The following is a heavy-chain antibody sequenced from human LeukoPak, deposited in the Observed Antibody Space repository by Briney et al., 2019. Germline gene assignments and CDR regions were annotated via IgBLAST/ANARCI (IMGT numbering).Heavy chain of an antibody. CDR1: GDTFSRYA. CDR2: IIPIFGTA. Sequence: ASVKVSCKASGDTFSRYAISWMRQAPGQGLEWMGGIIPIFGTANYAQKFQGRVTITADESTSTAYMELSSLRSEDTAVYYCARGRMAGTYVFDSWGQGTLVTVSS. J-gene: IGHJ4*02. V-gene: IGHV1-69*13. CDR3: ARGRMAGTYVFDS. D-gene: IGHD6-19*01.